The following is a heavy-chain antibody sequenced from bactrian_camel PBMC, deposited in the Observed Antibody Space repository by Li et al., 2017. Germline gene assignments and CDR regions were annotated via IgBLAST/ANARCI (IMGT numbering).Heavy chain of an antibody. Sequence: HVQLVESGGGSVQAGGSLKLSCVASGYLGRGCGMAWYRQAPGKEREFVASFSSDGSAKYADSVLGRFTISRDNAKKAVYLEMNSLKPEDMGVYYCAADRGYGLDCDDASGYWGQGTQVTVS. V-gene: IGHV3S53*01. CDR2: FSSDGSA. CDR1: GYLGRGCG. D-gene: IGHD3*01. J-gene: IGHJ6*01. CDR3: AADRGYGLDCDDASGY.